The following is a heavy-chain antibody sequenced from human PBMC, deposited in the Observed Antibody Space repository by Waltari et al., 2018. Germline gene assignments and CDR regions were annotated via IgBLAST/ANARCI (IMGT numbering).Heavy chain of an antibody. J-gene: IGHJ4*02. D-gene: IGHD3-10*01. CDR1: GGTFSSYA. CDR3: AREMVQGVISR. CDR2: FIPIFGTP. V-gene: IGHV1-69*13. Sequence: QVQLVQSGAEVKKPGSSVKVSGKASGGTFSSYAISWVRQAPGQGLEWVAVFIPIFGTPNYAQKFQGRVTITADESTSTAYMDLSSLRSEDTAVYYCAREMVQGVISRWGQGTLVTVSS.